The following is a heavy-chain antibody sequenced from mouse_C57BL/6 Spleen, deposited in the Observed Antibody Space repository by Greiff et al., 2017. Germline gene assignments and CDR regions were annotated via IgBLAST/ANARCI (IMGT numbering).Heavy chain of an antibody. Sequence: EVQLVESGGGLVKPGGSLKLSCAASGFTFSSYAMSWVRQTPEKRLEWVATISDGGSYTYYPDNVKGRFTISRDNAKNNLYLQMSHLKSEDTAMYYCARDSYSKGRYYYAMDYWGQGTSVTVSS. J-gene: IGHJ4*01. D-gene: IGHD2-5*01. CDR3: ARDSYSKGRYYYAMDY. CDR2: ISDGGSYT. V-gene: IGHV5-4*01. CDR1: GFTFSSYA.